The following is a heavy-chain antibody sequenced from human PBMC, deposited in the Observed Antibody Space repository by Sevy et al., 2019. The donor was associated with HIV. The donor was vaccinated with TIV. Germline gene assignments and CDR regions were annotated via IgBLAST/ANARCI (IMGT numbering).Heavy chain of an antibody. V-gene: IGHV4-59*08. D-gene: IGHD1-26*01. CDR1: GGSITSLY. J-gene: IGHJ4*02. CDR3: AGENAWGRGYS. CDR2: IYYNGHI. Sequence: PSLTCTVSGGSITSLYWNWIRQPPGKGLEWIANIYYNGHINYNPSLKSRVTLSLDTSKNQFSLRLSSVTAADTAMYYCAGENAWGRGYSWGQGTLVTV.